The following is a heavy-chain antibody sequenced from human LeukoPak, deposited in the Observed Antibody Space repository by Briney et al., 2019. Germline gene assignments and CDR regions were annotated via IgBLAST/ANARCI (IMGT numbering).Heavy chain of an antibody. J-gene: IGHJ4*02. Sequence: SVKVSCKASGGTFSSYAISWVRQAPGQGLEWMGGIIPIFGTANYAQRFQGRVTITADEPTSTAFMELSSLRSEDTAVYYCARASSSWSPFDYWGQGTLVTVSS. CDR1: GGTFSSYA. CDR3: ARASSSWSPFDY. D-gene: IGHD6-13*01. CDR2: IIPIFGTA. V-gene: IGHV1-69*13.